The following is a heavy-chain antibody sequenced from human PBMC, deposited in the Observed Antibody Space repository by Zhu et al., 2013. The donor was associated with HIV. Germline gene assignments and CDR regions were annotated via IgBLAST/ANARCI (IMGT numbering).Heavy chain of an antibody. J-gene: IGHJ4*02. V-gene: IGHV1-69*01. CDR1: GGTLVSYA. D-gene: IGHD3-10*01. CDR3: VRGDFMIRGVIITTPEYYFDS. CDR2: IIPMFGTQ. Sequence: QVQLVQSGAEVKKPGSSLKVSCKASGGTLVSYAISWVRQAPGQGLEWMGGIIPMFGTQNYPQKFQGRVTISADESTSTVYMELTSLTSQDTAVYYCVRGDFMIRGVIITTPEYYFDSWGQGTLVTVSS.